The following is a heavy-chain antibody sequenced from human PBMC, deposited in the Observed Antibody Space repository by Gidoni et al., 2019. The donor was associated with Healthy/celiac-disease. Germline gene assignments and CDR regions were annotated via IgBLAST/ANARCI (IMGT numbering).Heavy chain of an antibody. CDR1: GFTFSSYA. CDR2: IRGSGGST. V-gene: IGHV3-23*01. CDR3: AKEYASGYSVFDY. J-gene: IGHJ4*02. D-gene: IGHD5-12*01. Sequence: EVQLLESGGGLVQPGGSLRLSCAASGFTFSSYAMSWVRQAPGTGLEWVSAIRGSGGSTYYADSVKGRFTISRDNSKNTLYLQMNSLRAEDTAVYYCAKEYASGYSVFDYWGQGTLVTVSS.